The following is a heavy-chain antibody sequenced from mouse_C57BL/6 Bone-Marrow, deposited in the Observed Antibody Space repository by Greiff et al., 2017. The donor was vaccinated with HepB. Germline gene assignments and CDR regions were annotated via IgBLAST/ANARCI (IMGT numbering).Heavy chain of an antibody. CDR2: IDPNSGGT. D-gene: IGHD1-1*01. J-gene: IGHJ2*01. Sequence: VQLQQPGAELVKPGASVKLSCKASGYTFTSYWMHWVKQRPGRGLEWIGRIDPNSGGTKYNEKFKSKATLTVDKPSSTAYMQLSSLPSEDSAVDDCARRGITTVYYFDYWGQGTTLTVSS. V-gene: IGHV1-72*01. CDR3: ARRGITTVYYFDY. CDR1: GYTFTSYW.